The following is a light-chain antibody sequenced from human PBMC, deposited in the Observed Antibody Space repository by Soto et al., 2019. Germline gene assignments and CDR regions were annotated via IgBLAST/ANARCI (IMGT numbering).Light chain of an antibody. Sequence: DIPMTQSPSSLSASVGDRVTITCRASQSISSYLNWYQQKPGKAPKLLIYAASSLQSGVPSRFSGSGSGTDFTLTISSLQHDDFATYYCQQSYSTPWTFGQGTKVDIK. CDR3: QQSYSTPWT. V-gene: IGKV1-39*01. CDR1: QSISSY. CDR2: AAS. J-gene: IGKJ1*01.